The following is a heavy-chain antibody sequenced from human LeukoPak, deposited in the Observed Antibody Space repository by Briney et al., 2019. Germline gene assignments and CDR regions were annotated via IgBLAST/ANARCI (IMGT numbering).Heavy chain of an antibody. Sequence: SETLSLTCIVSGGSINSRSHYWRWIRQPPGKGLEWIGNIYYSGSTYYNPSLKSRVTISIDTSKNQFSLKLSSVTATDTAVYYCASLREGGVAHWFDPWGQGTLVTVSS. CDR3: ASLREGGVAHWFDP. CDR2: IYYSGST. J-gene: IGHJ5*02. V-gene: IGHV4-39*01. D-gene: IGHD2-15*01. CDR1: GGSINSRSHY.